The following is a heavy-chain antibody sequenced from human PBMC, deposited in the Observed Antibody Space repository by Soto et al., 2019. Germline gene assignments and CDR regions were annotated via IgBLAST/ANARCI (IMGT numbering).Heavy chain of an antibody. CDR2: FDPEDGET. V-gene: IGHV1-24*01. Sequence: QVQLVQSGAEVKKPGASVKVSCKVSGYTLTELSMHWVRQAPGKGLEWMGGFDPEDGETIYAQKFQGRVTMNEDKSTDTAYMDLSSLRSEDTAVYYCATRAALSKAYYYDSSGYYVTWYFDLWGRGTLVTVSS. CDR1: GYTLTELS. CDR3: ATRAALSKAYYYDSSGYYVTWYFDL. J-gene: IGHJ2*01. D-gene: IGHD3-22*01.